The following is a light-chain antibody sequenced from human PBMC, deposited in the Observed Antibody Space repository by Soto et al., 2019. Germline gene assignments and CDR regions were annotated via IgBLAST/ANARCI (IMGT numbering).Light chain of an antibody. CDR3: SSYTTTSTVL. J-gene: IGLJ2*01. V-gene: IGLV2-14*01. CDR1: SSDVGAYNY. Sequence: QSVLTQPASVSGSPGQSIAISCTGTSSDVGAYNYVSWYQQHPGKAPKLMIYDVNARPSGVSDRFSGSKSGNTASLTISGLQAEDEADYYCSSYTTTSTVLFGGGTKLTVL. CDR2: DVN.